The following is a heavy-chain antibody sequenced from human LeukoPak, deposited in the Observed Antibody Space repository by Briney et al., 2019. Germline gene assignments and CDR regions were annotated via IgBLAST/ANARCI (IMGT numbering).Heavy chain of an antibody. Sequence: GGSLRLSCAASGFTLSSYWMSWVRQAPGKGREGVANIKQEGSEKYYVDCVKGRFTISRDNAKTSLYLQMHSLRAEDTAVYYCARAYGYSSSWPIDYWGQGTLVTVSS. V-gene: IGHV3-7*01. CDR2: IKQEGSEK. D-gene: IGHD6-13*01. J-gene: IGHJ4*02. CDR3: ARAYGYSSSWPIDY. CDR1: GFTLSSYW.